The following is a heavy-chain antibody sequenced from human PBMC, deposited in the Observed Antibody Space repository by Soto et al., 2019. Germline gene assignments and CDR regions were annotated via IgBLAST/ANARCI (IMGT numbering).Heavy chain of an antibody. V-gene: IGHV4-34*01. Sequence: SETLSLTCAVYGGSFSGYYWSWIRQPPGKGLEWIGEINHSGSTNYNPSLKSRVTISVDTSKNQFSLKLSSVTAADTAVYYCARPLLYGSGGRGHDAFDIWGQGTMVTVSS. J-gene: IGHJ3*02. D-gene: IGHD3-10*01. CDR2: INHSGST. CDR3: ARPLLYGSGGRGHDAFDI. CDR1: GGSFSGYY.